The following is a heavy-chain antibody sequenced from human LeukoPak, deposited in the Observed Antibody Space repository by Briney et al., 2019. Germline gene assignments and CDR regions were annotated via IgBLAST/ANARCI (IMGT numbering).Heavy chain of an antibody. CDR3: AKVAPPELVGATTWAFDI. CDR1: GFTSSSYA. CDR2: ISGSGGST. J-gene: IGHJ3*02. D-gene: IGHD1-26*01. V-gene: IGHV3-23*01. Sequence: GGSLRLSCAASGFTSSSYAMSWVRQAPGKGLEWVSAISGSGGSTYYADSVKDRFTISRDNSKNTLYLQMNSLRAEDTAVYYCAKVAPPELVGATTWAFDIWGQGTMVTVSS.